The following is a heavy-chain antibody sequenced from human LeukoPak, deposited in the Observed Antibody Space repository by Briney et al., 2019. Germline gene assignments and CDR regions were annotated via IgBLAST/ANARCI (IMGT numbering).Heavy chain of an antibody. D-gene: IGHD3-22*01. CDR3: ARTGEDYSDSAGYGEFGP. CDR2: IKQDGSEK. J-gene: IGHJ5*02. CDR1: GFTFNNYW. Sequence: GGSLRLSCAASGFTFNNYWMSWVRQAPGKGLEWVASIKQDGSEKLYGASVRGRFTVSRDNARNSLYLNMKTLRSEDTALYYCARTGEDYSDSAGYGEFGPWSPRSLVIVSS. V-gene: IGHV3-7*01.